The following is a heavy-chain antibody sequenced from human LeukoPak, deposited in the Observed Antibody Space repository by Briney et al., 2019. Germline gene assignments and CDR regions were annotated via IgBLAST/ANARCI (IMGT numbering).Heavy chain of an antibody. J-gene: IGHJ4*02. CDR1: GGSISSYY. CDR2: IYYSGST. D-gene: IGHD6-19*01. Sequence: SETLSLTCTVSGGSISSYYWSWIRQPPGKGLEWIGYIYYSGSTNYNPSLKSRVTISVDTSKNQFSLKLSSVTAADTAVYYCARVSKYSSGWYGSTYYFDYWGQGTLVTVSS. CDR3: ARVSKYSSGWYGSTYYFDY. V-gene: IGHV4-59*01.